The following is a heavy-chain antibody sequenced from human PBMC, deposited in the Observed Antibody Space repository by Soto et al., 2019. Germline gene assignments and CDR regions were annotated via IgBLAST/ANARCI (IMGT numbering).Heavy chain of an antibody. V-gene: IGHV1-18*01. CDR3: ARSVFDDFWSGYINWFDP. Sequence: ASVKVSCKASGYAFTSYGISWVRQAPGQGLEWMGWISAYNGNTNYAQKLQGRVTMTTDTSTSTAYMELRSLRSDDTAVYYCARSVFDDFWSGYINWFDPWGQGTLVTVSS. J-gene: IGHJ5*02. CDR1: GYAFTSYG. CDR2: ISAYNGNT. D-gene: IGHD3-3*01.